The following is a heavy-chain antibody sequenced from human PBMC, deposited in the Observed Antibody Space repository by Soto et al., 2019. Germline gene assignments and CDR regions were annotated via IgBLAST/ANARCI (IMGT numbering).Heavy chain of an antibody. CDR2: ISTRSHYI. CDR3: ARDSSTGYYLSDFDY. D-gene: IGHD3-9*01. V-gene: IGHV3-21*01. Sequence: AGGSLRLSCAASGFTFSNYNMNWVRQAPGKGLEWVASISTRSHYIYYADSLKGRFTISRDNAKNSVDLQISSLRAEDTAVYYCARDSSTGYYLSDFDYWGQGTLVTVS. CDR1: GFTFSNYN. J-gene: IGHJ4*02.